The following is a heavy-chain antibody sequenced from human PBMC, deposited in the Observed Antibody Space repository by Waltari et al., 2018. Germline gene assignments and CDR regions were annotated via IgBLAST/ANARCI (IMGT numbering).Heavy chain of an antibody. CDR3: ARPGRVGGGSLMGLDY. Sequence: QLQLQESGPGLVKPSETLSLICSISGGSISSTSYYWGWIRQPPGKGLEWIGSFIYNGNTYYNPSLKRRISFFVDTSKNQFLLQLRSVTAADTAMYYCARPGRVGGGSLMGLDYWGQGTLVTVSS. CDR2: FIYNGNT. CDR1: GGSISSTSYY. V-gene: IGHV4-39*01. J-gene: IGHJ4*02. D-gene: IGHD2-15*01.